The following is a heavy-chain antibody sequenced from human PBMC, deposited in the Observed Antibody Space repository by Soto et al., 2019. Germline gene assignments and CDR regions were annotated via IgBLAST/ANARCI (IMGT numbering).Heavy chain of an antibody. CDR3: AREXLFYDSDGFSWDDAFDI. D-gene: IGHD3-22*01. CDR1: GGSLSSSAYS. CDR2: IYQSGST. J-gene: IGHJ3*02. Sequence: SETLSLTCAVSGGSLSSSAYSWSWIRQPPGKGMEWIGFIYQSGSTYYNPSLKSRVTMSLDRPKNQFSLKLSSVTAADTAVYYCAREXLFYDSDGFSWDDAFDIWGRGTMVTVSS. V-gene: IGHV4-30-2*01.